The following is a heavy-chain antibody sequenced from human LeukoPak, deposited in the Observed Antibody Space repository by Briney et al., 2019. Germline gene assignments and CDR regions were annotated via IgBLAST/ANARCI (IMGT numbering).Heavy chain of an antibody. V-gene: IGHV3-23*01. CDR3: AQLAAAGPHGSY. CDR2: ISGSSGST. CDR1: GFTFSSYA. D-gene: IGHD6-13*01. J-gene: IGHJ4*02. Sequence: GGSLRLSCAASGFTFSSYAMSWVRQAPGKGLEWVSAISGSSGSTYYADSVKGRFTISRDNSKNTLYLQMNSLRAEDTAVYYCAQLAAAGPHGSYWGRGTLVTVSS.